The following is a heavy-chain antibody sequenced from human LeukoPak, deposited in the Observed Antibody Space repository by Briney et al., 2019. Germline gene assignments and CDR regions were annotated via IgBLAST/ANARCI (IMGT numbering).Heavy chain of an antibody. CDR1: GGSISSSSYY. CDR3: ARQRSGSYLHFDY. CDR2: IYYSGST. V-gene: IGHV4-39*01. J-gene: IGHJ4*02. Sequence: SETLSLTCTVSGGSISSSSYYWGWIRQPPGKGLEWIGSIYYSGSTYYNPSLKSRVTISVDTSKNQFSLKLSSVTAADTAAYYCARQRSGSYLHFDYWGQGTLVTVYS. D-gene: IGHD1-26*01.